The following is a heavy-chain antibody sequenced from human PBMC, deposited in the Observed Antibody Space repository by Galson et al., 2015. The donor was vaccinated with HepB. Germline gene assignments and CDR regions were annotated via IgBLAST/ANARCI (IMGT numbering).Heavy chain of an antibody. CDR2: INSDGSST. J-gene: IGHJ6*02. CDR3: AREDYGDYGDSGMDV. Sequence: SLRLSCAASGFTFSSYWMHWVRQAPGKGLVWVSRINSDGSSTSYADSVKGRFTISRDNAKNTLYLQMNSLRAEDTAVYYCAREDYGDYGDSGMDVWGQGTTVTVSS. D-gene: IGHD4-17*01. V-gene: IGHV3-74*01. CDR1: GFTFSSYW.